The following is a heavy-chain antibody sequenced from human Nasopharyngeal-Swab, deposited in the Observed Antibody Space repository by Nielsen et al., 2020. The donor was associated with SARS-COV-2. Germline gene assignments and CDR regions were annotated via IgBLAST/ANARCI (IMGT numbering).Heavy chain of an antibody. D-gene: IGHD2-15*01. V-gene: IGHV3-15*05. CDR1: GFMFSSYS. J-gene: IGHJ4*02. Sequence: GESLKISCAASGFMFSSYSMNWVRQAPGKGLEWVGRIRSKTYDETTDYTPPVKGRFTIFRDDSKNTLYLQMNSLKSEDSAVYFCTTTNGGSSWDFDFWGPGTLVTVSS. CDR3: TTTNGGSSWDFDF. CDR2: IRSKTYDETT.